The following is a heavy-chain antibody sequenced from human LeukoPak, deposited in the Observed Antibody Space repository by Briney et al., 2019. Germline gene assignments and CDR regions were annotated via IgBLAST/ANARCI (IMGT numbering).Heavy chain of an antibody. Sequence: ASVKVSCKASGYTFTSYGISWVRQAPGQGVEWMGWISAYNGNTNYAQKLQGRVTMTTDTSTSTAYMELRSLRSDDMAVYYCARDSSSWYRSYYYGMDVWGQGTTVTVSS. V-gene: IGHV1-18*03. J-gene: IGHJ6*02. CDR2: ISAYNGNT. D-gene: IGHD6-13*01. CDR3: ARDSSSWYRSYYYGMDV. CDR1: GYTFTSYG.